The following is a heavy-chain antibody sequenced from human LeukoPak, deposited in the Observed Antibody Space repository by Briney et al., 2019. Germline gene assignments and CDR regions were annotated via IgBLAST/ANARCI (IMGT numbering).Heavy chain of an antibody. CDR2: IKQDGSEK. CDR3: TSTLNHRGAFDI. J-gene: IGHJ3*02. D-gene: IGHD1-14*01. Sequence: PGGSLRLSCAASGFTFSSYWMSWVRQAPGKGLEWVANIKQDGSEKYYVDSVKGRFTISRDNAKNSLYLQMNSLRADDAAVYYCTSTLNHRGAFDIWGQGTMVTVSS. V-gene: IGHV3-7*01. CDR1: GFTFSSYW.